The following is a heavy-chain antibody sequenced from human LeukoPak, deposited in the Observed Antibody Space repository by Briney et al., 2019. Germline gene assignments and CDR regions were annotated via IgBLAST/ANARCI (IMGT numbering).Heavy chain of an antibody. CDR1: GYTFTTYY. Sequence: ASVKVSCKASGYTFTTYYIHWVRQAPGQGLEWMGIINPSGGSTTYAQKFQGRVTTTRDTSTSTVYIELSSLRSEDTAVYYCAREGQQLKHFDYWGQGTLVTVSS. J-gene: IGHJ4*02. D-gene: IGHD1-1*01. CDR2: INPSGGST. V-gene: IGHV1-46*01. CDR3: AREGQQLKHFDY.